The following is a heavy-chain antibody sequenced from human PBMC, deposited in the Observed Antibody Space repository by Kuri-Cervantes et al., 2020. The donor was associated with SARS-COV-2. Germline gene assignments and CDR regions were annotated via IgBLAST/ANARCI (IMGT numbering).Heavy chain of an antibody. CDR1: GFTFSSYG. CDR2: ISYDGSNK. D-gene: IGHD3-10*01. CDR3: AIIESSSDYYYYYGMDV. V-gene: IGHV3-30*03. J-gene: IGHJ6*02. Sequence: GESLKISCAASGFTFSSYGMHWVRQAPGKGLEWVAVISYDGSNKYYADSVKGRFTISRDNSKNTLYLQMNSLRAEDTAVYYCAIIESSSDYYYYYGMDVWGQGTTVTVSS.